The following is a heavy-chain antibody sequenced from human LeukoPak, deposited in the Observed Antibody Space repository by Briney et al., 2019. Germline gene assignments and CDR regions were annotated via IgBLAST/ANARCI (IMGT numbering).Heavy chain of an antibody. CDR1: GGSISSGDYY. CDR3: AGRAEVRAYYFDY. V-gene: IGHV4-30-4*08. CDR2: IYYSGST. J-gene: IGHJ4*02. Sequence: SQTLSLTCTVSGGSISSGDYYWGWIRQPPGKGLEWIGYIYYSGSTYYNPSLKSRVTISVDTSKNQFSLKLSSVTAADTAVYYCAGRAEVRAYYFDYWGQGTLVTVSS. D-gene: IGHD2-2*01.